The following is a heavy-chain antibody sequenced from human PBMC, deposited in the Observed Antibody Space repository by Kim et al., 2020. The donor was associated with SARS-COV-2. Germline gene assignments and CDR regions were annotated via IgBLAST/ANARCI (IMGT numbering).Heavy chain of an antibody. J-gene: IGHJ4*02. Sequence: YNPSLKSRVTRSVDTSKNQFSLKLSSVTAADTAVYYCARGRSSGYYALDYWGQGTLVTVSS. CDR3: ARGRSSGYYALDY. D-gene: IGHD3-22*01. V-gene: IGHV4-34*01.